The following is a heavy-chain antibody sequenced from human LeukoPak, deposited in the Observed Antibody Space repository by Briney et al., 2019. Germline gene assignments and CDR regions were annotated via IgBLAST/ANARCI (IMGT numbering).Heavy chain of an antibody. CDR3: AKAQAYSSGWQYFDY. Sequence: GGSLRLSCAASGFTFTDYWMSWVRQAPGKGLEWVANIKRDGSEKYYVDSVKGRFTISRDNAKNSLYLQMNSLRTDDTAVYYCAKAQAYSSGWQYFDYWGQGTLVTVSS. CDR1: GFTFTDYW. CDR2: IKRDGSEK. V-gene: IGHV3-7*01. D-gene: IGHD6-19*01. J-gene: IGHJ4*02.